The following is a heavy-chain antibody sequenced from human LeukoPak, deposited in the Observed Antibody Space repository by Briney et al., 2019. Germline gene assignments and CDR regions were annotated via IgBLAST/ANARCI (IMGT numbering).Heavy chain of an antibody. CDR3: ARGSWSRGFDY. Sequence: GGSLRLSCAASGFTFSSYSMNWVRQAPGKGLEWVPSISSSSSYIYYADSVKGRFTISRDNAKNSLYLQMNSLRAEDTAVYYCARGSWSRGFDYWGQGTLVTVSS. J-gene: IGHJ4*02. D-gene: IGHD6-13*01. CDR2: ISSSSSYI. CDR1: GFTFSSYS. V-gene: IGHV3-21*01.